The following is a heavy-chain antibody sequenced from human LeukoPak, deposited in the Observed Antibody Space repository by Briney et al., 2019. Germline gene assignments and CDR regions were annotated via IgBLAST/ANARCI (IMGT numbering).Heavy chain of an antibody. CDR2: ISYDGSNK. CDR1: GFTFSSYG. D-gene: IGHD3-16*01. J-gene: IGHJ4*02. CDR3: AKDEGGALDY. V-gene: IGHV3-30*18. Sequence: PGGSLRLSCAASGFTFSSYGMHWVRQAPGKGLEWVAVISYDGSNKYYADSVKGRFTISRDNSKNTLYLQMSSLRAEDTAVYYCAKDEGGALDYWGQGTLVTVSS.